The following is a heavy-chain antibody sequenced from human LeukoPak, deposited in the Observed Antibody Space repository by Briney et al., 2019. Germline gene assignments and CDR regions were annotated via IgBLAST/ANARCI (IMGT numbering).Heavy chain of an antibody. CDR3: ARGAVELYYFAC. J-gene: IGHJ4*02. V-gene: IGHV4-4*07. CDR2: VYTTGST. CDR1: GGSISGYY. Sequence: SETLSLTCTVSGGSISGYYWNWIRQPAGKGLEWIGRVYTTGSTNYNPSLKSRVTMSVDKSKNQFSLKLMSVNAADTAVYYCARGAVELYYFACWGQGTLVTASS. D-gene: IGHD1-7*01.